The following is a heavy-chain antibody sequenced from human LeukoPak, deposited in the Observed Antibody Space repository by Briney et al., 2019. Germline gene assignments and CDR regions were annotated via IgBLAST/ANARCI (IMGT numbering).Heavy chain of an antibody. CDR3: ARAPSMVRGVIRWFDP. V-gene: IGHV4-4*02. Sequence: SGTLSLTCAVSGGSISSSNWWSWVRQHTGKGLEWIGYIYYSGSTYYNPSLKSRVTISVDTSKNQFSLKLSSVTAADTAVYYCARAPSMVRGVIRWFDPWGQGTLVTVSS. CDR1: GGSISSSNW. D-gene: IGHD3-10*01. J-gene: IGHJ5*02. CDR2: IYYSGST.